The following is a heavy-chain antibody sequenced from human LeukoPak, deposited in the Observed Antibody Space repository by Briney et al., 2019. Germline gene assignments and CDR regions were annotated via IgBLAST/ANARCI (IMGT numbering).Heavy chain of an antibody. J-gene: IGHJ3*02. CDR1: GFTFSDHF. D-gene: IGHD3-22*01. CDR2: TRNKAHSYTT. V-gene: IGHV3-72*01. CDR3: VRCIHYYGSRGYRYDVFDI. Sequence: PGGSLRLSCAASGFTFSDHFMDWVRQAPGKGLEWVARTRNKAHSYTTEYATSAKGGFTISRDDSRNSLYLQMNSLQTADTALYYCVRCIHYYGSRGYRYDVFDIWGHGTMVTVSS.